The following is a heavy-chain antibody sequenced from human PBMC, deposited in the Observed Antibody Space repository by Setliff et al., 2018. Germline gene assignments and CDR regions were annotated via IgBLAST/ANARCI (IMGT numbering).Heavy chain of an antibody. CDR2: IYYSGST. CDR1: GGSISSSSYY. Sequence: SETLSLTCTVSGGSISSSSYYWGWIRQPPGKGLEWIGSIYYSGSTYYNPSLKSRVTISVDRSKNQVFLRMTSVTAADTSFYYCARMGTDYIMTRVNSYQYYFYMDVWGKGTTVTVSS. CDR3: ARMGTDYIMTRVNSYQYYFYMDV. V-gene: IGHV4-39*01. J-gene: IGHJ6*03. D-gene: IGHD5-18*01.